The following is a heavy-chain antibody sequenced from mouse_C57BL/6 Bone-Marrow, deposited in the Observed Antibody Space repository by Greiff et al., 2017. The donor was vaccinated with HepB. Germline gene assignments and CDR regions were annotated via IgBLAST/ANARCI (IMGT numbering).Heavy chain of an antibody. Sequence: VKLVESGAELARPGASVKLSCKASGYTFTSYGISWVKQRTGQGLEWIGEIYPRSGNTYYNEKFKGKATLTADKSSSTAYMELRSLTSEDSAVYFCARLGYSNYDYWGQGTTLTVSS. CDR2: IYPRSGNT. CDR3: ARLGYSNYDY. V-gene: IGHV1-81*01. CDR1: GYTFTSYG. D-gene: IGHD2-5*01. J-gene: IGHJ2*01.